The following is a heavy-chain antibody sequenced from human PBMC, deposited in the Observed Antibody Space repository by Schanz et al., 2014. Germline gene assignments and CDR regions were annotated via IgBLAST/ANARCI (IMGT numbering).Heavy chain of an antibody. J-gene: IGHJ4*02. CDR2: ISGSGAST. Sequence: EVQLLESGGRLVQPGGSLRLSCTVSGFTVNNYAMNWVRQAPGRGLEWVSAISGSGASTYYADSVKGRFTISRDNSKNTLYLQMNSLRAEDTAVYYCAKDQGSYGSGSYSYFDYWGQGTLATVSS. CDR3: AKDQGSYGSGSYSYFDY. D-gene: IGHD3-10*01. CDR1: GFTVNNYA. V-gene: IGHV3-23*01.